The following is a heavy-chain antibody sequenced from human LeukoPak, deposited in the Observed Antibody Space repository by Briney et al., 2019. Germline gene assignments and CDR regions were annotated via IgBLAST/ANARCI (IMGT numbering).Heavy chain of an antibody. CDR2: LFDSVNT. V-gene: IGHV4-59*11. D-gene: IGHD5-18*01. CDR1: GGSISSHY. Sequence: SETLPLTCTVSGGSISSHYWSWIRQPPGKGLEWIAYLFDSVNTKDNPSLQSRLTLSADTSKNQFSLRLSSVTAADTAVYYCAAIKRGSIFGYFDFWGQGIKVNVSS. J-gene: IGHJ4*02. CDR3: AAIKRGSIFGYFDF.